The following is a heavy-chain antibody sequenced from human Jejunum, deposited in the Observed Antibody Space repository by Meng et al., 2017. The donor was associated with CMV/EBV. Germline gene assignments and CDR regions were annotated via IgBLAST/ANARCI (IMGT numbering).Heavy chain of an antibody. Sequence: GYSFNGKYIHWVRQAPGQGLEWMGWINPNNGGTKYAQKFQGRVTMTRDTSISTAYMDLSRLKSDDTAMYFCARSDRYDDYWSGDYWGQGTLVTVSS. J-gene: IGHJ4*02. CDR2: INPNNGGT. V-gene: IGHV1-2*02. D-gene: IGHD3-3*01. CDR1: GYSFNGKY. CDR3: ARSDRYDDYWSGDY.